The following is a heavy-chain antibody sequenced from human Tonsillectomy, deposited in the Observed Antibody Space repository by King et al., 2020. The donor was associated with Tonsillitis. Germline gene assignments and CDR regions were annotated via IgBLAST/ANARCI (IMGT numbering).Heavy chain of an antibody. CDR3: AREGGSFRHFDL. J-gene: IGHJ2*01. D-gene: IGHD2/OR15-2a*01. Sequence: VQLVESGAEVKEPGASLKVSCKASGYSFTNYYMHWVRQAPGQRLEWMGLINPSGTGTGYAQNFQGRITMTRDMSTGTDYMELGSLRSDDTAVYYCAREGGSFRHFDLWGRGTLVTVSS. V-gene: IGHV1-46*01. CDR1: GYSFTNYY. CDR2: INPSGTGT.